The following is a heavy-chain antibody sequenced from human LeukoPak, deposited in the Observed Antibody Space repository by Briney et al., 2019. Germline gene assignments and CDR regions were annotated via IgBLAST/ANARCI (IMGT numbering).Heavy chain of an antibody. CDR3: ARDVGDKNWYFDL. V-gene: IGHV3-53*01. D-gene: IGHD2-15*01. Sequence: GGSLRLSCAASGFTVSSNYMSWVRQAPGKGLEWVSVIYSGGTIYYADSVRGRFTISRDNAKNSLYLQMNSLRAEDTAVYYCARDVGDKNWYFDLWGRGTLVTVSS. CDR2: IYSGGTI. J-gene: IGHJ2*01. CDR1: GFTVSSNY.